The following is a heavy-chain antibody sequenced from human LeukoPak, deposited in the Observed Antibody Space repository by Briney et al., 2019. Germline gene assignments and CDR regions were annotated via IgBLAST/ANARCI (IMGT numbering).Heavy chain of an antibody. D-gene: IGHD2-21*01. CDR3: ARYVAGYYFDY. CDR2: ISYDGSNK. Sequence: GRSLRLSCAASGFTFSSYGMHWVRQAPGKGLEWVAVISYDGSNKYYADSVKGRFTISRDNSKNTLYLQMNSLRAEDTAVYYCARYVAGYYFDYWGQGTLVTVSS. J-gene: IGHJ4*02. V-gene: IGHV3-30*03. CDR1: GFTFSSYG.